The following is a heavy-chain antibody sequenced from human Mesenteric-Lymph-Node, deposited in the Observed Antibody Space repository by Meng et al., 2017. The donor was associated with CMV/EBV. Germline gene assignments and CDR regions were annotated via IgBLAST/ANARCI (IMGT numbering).Heavy chain of an antibody. Sequence: QLHQWGSGLLKPSGALSATFAVYGGSFSGYYRTWIRQSPAKGLECIGELNHSGSTTYNPSFTRRIILSVDTSTNQISLNMSSVTAADTAVYYCARGSSYDILTGYFDYWGQGALVTVSS. D-gene: IGHD3-9*01. J-gene: IGHJ4*02. V-gene: IGHV4-34*01. CDR1: GGSFSGYY. CDR2: LNHSGST. CDR3: ARGSSYDILTGYFDY.